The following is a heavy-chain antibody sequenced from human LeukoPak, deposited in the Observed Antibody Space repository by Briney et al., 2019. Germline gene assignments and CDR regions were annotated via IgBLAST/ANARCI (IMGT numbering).Heavy chain of an antibody. CDR1: GFTFSSYA. CDR2: ISSRGSFI. Sequence: GGSLRLSCAASGFTFSSYAMSWVRQAPGKGLEWVSSISSRGSFISYPDSVKGRFTISRHNAKNALFLQMNSLRAEDTAVYYCARVGCRGGSCSSRGDYYYGMDVWGQGTTVTVSS. J-gene: IGHJ6*02. CDR3: ARVGCRGGSCSSRGDYYYGMDV. V-gene: IGHV3-21*01. D-gene: IGHD2-15*01.